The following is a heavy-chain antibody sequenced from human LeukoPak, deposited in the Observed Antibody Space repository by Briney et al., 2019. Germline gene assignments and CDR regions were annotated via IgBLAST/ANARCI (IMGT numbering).Heavy chain of an antibody. CDR3: ARGRPPFWSGYPKGFDY. V-gene: IGHV4-61*02. D-gene: IGHD3-3*01. J-gene: IGHJ4*02. CDR2: IYTSGST. CDR1: GGSISSGSYY. Sequence: SQTLSLTCTVSGGSISSGSYYWSWIRQPAGKGLEWIGRIYTSGSTNYSPSLKSRVTISVDTSKNQFSLKLSSVTAADTAVYYCARGRPPFWSGYPKGFDYWGQGTLVTVSS.